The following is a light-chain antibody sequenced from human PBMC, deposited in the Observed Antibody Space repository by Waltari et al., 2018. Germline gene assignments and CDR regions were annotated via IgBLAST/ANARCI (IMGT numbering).Light chain of an antibody. CDR2: QDK. Sequence: SSGLTQPPSVSVSTGQTATITCSGSKLGNTFASWYQQRPGQSPVLVSYQDKKRPSGIPDRFSGSNSGYTATLTISGALPMDEADYYCLAWDFSTAWTFGTGTRVTVL. J-gene: IGLJ1*01. V-gene: IGLV3-1*01. CDR1: KLGNTF. CDR3: LAWDFSTAWT.